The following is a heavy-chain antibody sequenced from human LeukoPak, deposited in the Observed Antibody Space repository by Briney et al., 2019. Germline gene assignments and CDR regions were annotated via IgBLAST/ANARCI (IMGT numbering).Heavy chain of an antibody. V-gene: IGHV3-23*01. CDR2: LNHATNII. J-gene: IGHJ4*02. CDR3: VEDAGIYPVWYFDY. D-gene: IGHD3-16*01. Sequence: PGGSLRLSCAASGVSLSTNAMTWVRQAPGKGLEWVSTLNHATNIIYYADSVKGRFTISRDNSKNTVYLQMNSLRADDTAVYYCVEDAGIYPVWYFDYLGQGTLVTVSS. CDR1: GVSLSTNA.